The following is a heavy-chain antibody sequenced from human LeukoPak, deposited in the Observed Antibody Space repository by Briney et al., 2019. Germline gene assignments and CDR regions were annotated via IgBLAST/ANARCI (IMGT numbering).Heavy chain of an antibody. J-gene: IGHJ4*02. V-gene: IGHV3-23*01. Sequence: GGSLRLSCAASGFTFSSYTMSWVRQAPGKGLEWVSTITTSDGDTYYADSVKGRFTVSRDNSKNTLFLQMNSLRAEDTAVYYCAKDGGLWVSAHWGDSWGRGTLVTVSS. CDR3: AKDGGLWVSAHWGDS. CDR1: GFTFSSYT. D-gene: IGHD7-27*01. CDR2: ITTSDGDT.